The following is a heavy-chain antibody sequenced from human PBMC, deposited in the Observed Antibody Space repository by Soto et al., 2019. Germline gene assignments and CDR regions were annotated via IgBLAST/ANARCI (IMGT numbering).Heavy chain of an antibody. J-gene: IGHJ4*02. CDR1: GYTFTRYN. V-gene: IGHV1-46*01. CDR3: ARVRGGGSEYFFDY. D-gene: IGHD2-15*01. Sequence: ASVKVSCKASGYTFTRYNVHWVRQAPGQGLEWMAIINPSGGTTYYVQKFEGRVTLTTDTSTSTVYMELSSPRSDDTAVYYCARVRGGGSEYFFDYWGQGTLVTVSS. CDR2: INPSGGTT.